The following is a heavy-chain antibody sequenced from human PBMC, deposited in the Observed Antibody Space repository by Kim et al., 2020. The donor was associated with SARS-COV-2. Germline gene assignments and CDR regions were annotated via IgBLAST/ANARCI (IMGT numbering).Heavy chain of an antibody. J-gene: IGHJ4*02. CDR3: ARDYYDILTGYARYFDY. D-gene: IGHD3-9*01. Sequence: SGPTLVKPTQTLTLTCTFSGFSLSTSGMCVNWIRQPPGKALEWLARIDWDDDKYYTTSLKTRLTISKDTSKNQVVLTMTNMDPVDTATYYCARDYYDILTGYARYFDYWGQGTLVTVS. V-gene: IGHV2-70*11. CDR2: IDWDDDK. CDR1: GFSLSTSGMC.